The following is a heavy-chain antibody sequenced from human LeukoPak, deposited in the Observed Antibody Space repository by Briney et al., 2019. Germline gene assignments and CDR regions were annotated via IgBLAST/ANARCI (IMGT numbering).Heavy chain of an antibody. V-gene: IGHV3-74*01. J-gene: IGHJ4*02. D-gene: IGHD2/OR15-2a*01. CDR3: ARNIGSG. Sequence: GGSLRLSCAASGFTFSSYSMYWVRQAPGKGLVWVSRIDSDGTLTSYADSVKGRFTISRDNAKNTVYLQMNSLRAEDTAIYYCARNIGSGWGQGTLVTVSS. CDR1: GFTFSSYS. CDR2: IDSDGTLT.